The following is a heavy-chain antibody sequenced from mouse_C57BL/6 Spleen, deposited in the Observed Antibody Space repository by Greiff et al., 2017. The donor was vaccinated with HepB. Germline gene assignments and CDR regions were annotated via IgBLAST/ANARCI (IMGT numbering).Heavy chain of an antibody. J-gene: IGHJ2*01. CDR3: TRERKGPYFDY. V-gene: IGHV1-15*01. CDR2: IDPETGGT. CDR1: GYTFTDYE. D-gene: IGHD3-3*01. Sequence: VQLQQSGAELVRPGASVTLSCKASGYTFTDYEMHWVKQTPVHGLEWIGAIDPETGGTAYNQKFKGKAILTADKSSSTAYMELRSLTSEDSAVYYCTRERKGPYFDYWGQGTTLTVSS.